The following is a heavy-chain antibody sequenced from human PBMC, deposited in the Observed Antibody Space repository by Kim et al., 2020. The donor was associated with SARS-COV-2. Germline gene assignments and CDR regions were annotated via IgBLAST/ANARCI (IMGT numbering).Heavy chain of an antibody. V-gene: IGHV3-23*01. CDR3: AKDNRGSGVGGD. CDR2: ISVDGGTT. CDR1: GFTFNSHA. Sequence: GGSLRLSCAASGFTFNSHAMSWVRQAPGKGLEWVTSISVDGGTTYYADSVKGRFTISRDDSKNTLYLQMNSLRAGDTAIYYCAKDNRGSGVGGDWGQGTLVTVSS. D-gene: IGHD3-10*01. J-gene: IGHJ4*02.